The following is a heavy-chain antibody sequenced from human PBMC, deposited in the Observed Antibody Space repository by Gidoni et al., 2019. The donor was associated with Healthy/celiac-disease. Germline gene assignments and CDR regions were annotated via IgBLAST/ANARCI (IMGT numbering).Heavy chain of an antibody. CDR3: ASSYGDYVRVLDY. CDR1: GFPFSSYA. V-gene: IGHV3-23*01. J-gene: IGHJ4*02. Sequence: EVQLLESGGGLVQPGGSLRLSCAASGFPFSSYAMGWVRQAPGKGLEWFSAISVSGGSKYYAGSGKGRSTISRDNSKNTLYLQMNSLRAEDTAVYYCASSYGDYVRVLDYWGQGTRVTVSS. CDR2: ISVSGGSK. D-gene: IGHD4-17*01.